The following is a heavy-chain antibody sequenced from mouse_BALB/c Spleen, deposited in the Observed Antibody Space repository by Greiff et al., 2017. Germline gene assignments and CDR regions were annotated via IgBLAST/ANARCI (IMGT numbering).Heavy chain of an antibody. V-gene: IGHV1S137*01. Sequence: QVQLQQSGAELVRPGVSVKISCKGSGYTFTDYAMHWVKQSHAKSLEWIGVISTYYGDASYNQKFKGKATMTVDKSSSTAYMELARLTSEDSAIYYCARGDYDGPWFAYWGQGTLVTVSA. D-gene: IGHD2-4*01. CDR1: GYTFTDYA. J-gene: IGHJ3*01. CDR3: ARGDYDGPWFAY. CDR2: ISTYYGDA.